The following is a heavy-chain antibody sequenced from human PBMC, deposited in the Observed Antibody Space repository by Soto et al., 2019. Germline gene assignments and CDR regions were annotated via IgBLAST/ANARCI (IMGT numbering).Heavy chain of an antibody. CDR1: GFNFSEFA. Sequence: GGSLRLSCSASGFNFSEFAMHWVRQSPGKGLEWLAIISFEGSNKYSANFVKGRFTISRDNSKNTLYLQMDNLRPEDTAVYYCAKAWAPFVAGRFFDSWGQGTPVTVSS. CDR3: AKAWAPFVAGRFFDS. D-gene: IGHD3-3*01. CDR2: ISFEGSNK. J-gene: IGHJ4*02. V-gene: IGHV3-30*18.